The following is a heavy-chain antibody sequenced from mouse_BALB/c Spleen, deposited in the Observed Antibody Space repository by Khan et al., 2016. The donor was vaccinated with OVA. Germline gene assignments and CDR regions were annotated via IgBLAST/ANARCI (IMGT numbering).Heavy chain of an antibody. CDR2: ISYSGST. Sequence: EVQLQESGPGRVKPAQTLSRTCTVTGDSITSGYGWNWIRQFPGNKLEWMGYISYSGSTNYNPSLKSRISITRDTSKNQFFLQLNSVTTEDTATYDWARTARIKYWGQGTTLTVSS. V-gene: IGHV3-2*02. J-gene: IGHJ2*01. D-gene: IGHD1-2*01. CDR1: GDSITSGYG. CDR3: ARTARIKY.